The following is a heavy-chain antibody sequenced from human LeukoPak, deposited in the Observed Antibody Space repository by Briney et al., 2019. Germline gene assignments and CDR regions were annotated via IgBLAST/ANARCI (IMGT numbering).Heavy chain of an antibody. CDR1: GFTYSTYW. CDR2: IKQDGSEK. CDR3: ANGDGFDY. J-gene: IGHJ4*02. Sequence: GGSLRLSCATSGFTYSTYWMSWVRQAPGKGLEWVANIKQDGSEKYYADSVTGRFTISRDNAKNLLYLQMNSLRVEDTAVYYCANGDGFDYWGQGTLVTVSS. D-gene: IGHD5-24*01. V-gene: IGHV3-7*01.